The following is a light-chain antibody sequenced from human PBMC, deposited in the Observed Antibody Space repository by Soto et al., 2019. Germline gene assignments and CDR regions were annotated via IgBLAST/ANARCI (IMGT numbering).Light chain of an antibody. CDR2: EVN. CDR1: SSDVGGYNY. V-gene: IGLV2-8*01. J-gene: IGLJ1*01. Sequence: QSALTQPPSASGSPGQAVTISCTGTSSDVGGYNYVSWYQQHPGKAPKLMIYEVNKRPSGVPDRFSGSKSGNTASLTVSGLQAEDEADYYCNSYAGTTVFGTGTKLTVL. CDR3: NSYAGTTV.